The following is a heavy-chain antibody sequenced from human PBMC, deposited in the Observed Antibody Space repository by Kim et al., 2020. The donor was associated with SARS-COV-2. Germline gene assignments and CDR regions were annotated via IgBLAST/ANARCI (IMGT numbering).Heavy chain of an antibody. Sequence: GGSLRLSCAASGFTFSTYAMTWVRQAPGKELEWVSGISASGNDAYYGDSVTGRFTISRHSSENTVYLQMDSLRVEDTAVYYCARGGGFYRVYYFDFWSQG. D-gene: IGHD3-16*01. J-gene: IGHJ4*02. CDR2: ISASGNDA. V-gene: IGHV3-23*01. CDR3: ARGGGFYRVYYFDF. CDR1: GFTFSTYA.